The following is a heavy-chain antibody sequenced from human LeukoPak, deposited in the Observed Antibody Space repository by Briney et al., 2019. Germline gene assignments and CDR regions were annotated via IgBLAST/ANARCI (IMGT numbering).Heavy chain of an antibody. D-gene: IGHD6-13*01. Sequence: PGGSLRLSCAASGFTISSNYMNWVRQAPGKGLEWVSVIFNSGDTYYADSVKGRFTISRDTSKNTLYLQMNSLRAEDTAVYYCARVGAAGEGPYYFDYWGQGTLVTVSS. J-gene: IGHJ4*02. CDR1: GFTISSNY. CDR3: ARVGAAGEGPYYFDY. CDR2: IFNSGDT. V-gene: IGHV3-53*01.